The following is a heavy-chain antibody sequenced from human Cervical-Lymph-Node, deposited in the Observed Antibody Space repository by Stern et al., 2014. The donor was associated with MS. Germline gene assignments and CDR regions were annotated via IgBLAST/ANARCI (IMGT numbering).Heavy chain of an antibody. V-gene: IGHV1-69*09. Sequence: MQLVESGAEVKKPGSSVNVSCKASGGTFRSSYAITWMRQAPGQGLAWLGRILPMLGLPNYAQKFQGRVTITADTSTSTAYMELSSLRSEDTAVYYCARGVVTNRAAATLHNLFEPWGQGTLVTVSS. CDR1: GGTFRSSYA. CDR3: ARGVVTNRAAATLHNLFEP. D-gene: IGHD2-15*01. CDR2: ILPMLGLP. J-gene: IGHJ5*02.